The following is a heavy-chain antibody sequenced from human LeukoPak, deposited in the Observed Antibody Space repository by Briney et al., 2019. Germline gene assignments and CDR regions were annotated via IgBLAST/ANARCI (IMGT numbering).Heavy chain of an antibody. Sequence: GGSLRLSCAASGFTFSDYNMRWIRQAPGKGLEWVSSISRSGSTKYYADSVKGRFTISRDDSKNTLYLQMNSLRADDTAVYYCAKDLYDYGNYGSSWVGDYWGQGTLVTVSS. J-gene: IGHJ4*02. CDR2: ISRSGSTK. D-gene: IGHD4-11*01. V-gene: IGHV3-11*01. CDR3: AKDLYDYGNYGSSWVGDY. CDR1: GFTFSDYN.